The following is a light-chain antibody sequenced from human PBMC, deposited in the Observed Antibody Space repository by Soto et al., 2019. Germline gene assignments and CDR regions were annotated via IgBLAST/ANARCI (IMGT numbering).Light chain of an antibody. CDR3: QHYNSYSEA. Sequence: QMTQSPSTLSGSVGDRITITCLASQTIGRWLAWYQQNPGKAAKLLIYKASTLKSWVPSRFSGIGSGTEFTLTIRSLQPDDFATYYCQHYNSYSEAFGQGTMV. CDR2: KAS. V-gene: IGKV1-5*03. CDR1: QTIGRW. J-gene: IGKJ1*01.